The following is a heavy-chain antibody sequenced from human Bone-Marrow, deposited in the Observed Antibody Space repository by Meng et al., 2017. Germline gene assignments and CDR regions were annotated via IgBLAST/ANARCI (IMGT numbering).Heavy chain of an antibody. J-gene: IGHJ4*02. D-gene: IGHD6-13*01. CDR2: IDSDGGGA. CDR1: GFIFDDFG. V-gene: IGHV3-20*04. CDR3: ARARGYSNTWYEDH. Sequence: GGSLRLSCAASGFIFDDFGMSWVRQAPGKGLEWVSGIDSDGGGARYGDSVKGRFTISRDNAKNSLFLQMNSLRAEDTAFYYCARARGYSNTWYEDHWGQGTLVTVS.